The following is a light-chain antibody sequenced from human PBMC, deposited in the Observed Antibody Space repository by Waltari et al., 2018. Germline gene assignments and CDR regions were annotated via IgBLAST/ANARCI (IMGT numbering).Light chain of an antibody. V-gene: IGKV1-39*01. CDR1: QSISIY. CDR2: AAS. Sequence: DIQVTQSPSSLSASVGDRVTITCRASQSISIYLNWYQQKPGKAPKLLISAASSLQSGVPSRFSGSGSGTDFTLTISSLEAEDSAVYYCQQYTDSLSFGGGTKVEIK. J-gene: IGKJ4*01. CDR3: QQYTDSLS.